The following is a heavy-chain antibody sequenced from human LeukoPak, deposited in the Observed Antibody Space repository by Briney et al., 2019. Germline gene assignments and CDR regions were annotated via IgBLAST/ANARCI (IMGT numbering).Heavy chain of an antibody. CDR1: GYTFTSYG. J-gene: IGHJ4*02. CDR3: ARGNYDFWSGYPTSTHYFDY. D-gene: IGHD3-3*01. Sequence: ASVKGSCKASGYTFTSYGISWVRQAPGQGLEWMGWISTYNGNTNYAQKLQGRVTMTTDTSASTAYMELRSLRSDDTAVYYCARGNYDFWSGYPTSTHYFDYWGQGTLVTVSS. V-gene: IGHV1-18*01. CDR2: ISTYNGNT.